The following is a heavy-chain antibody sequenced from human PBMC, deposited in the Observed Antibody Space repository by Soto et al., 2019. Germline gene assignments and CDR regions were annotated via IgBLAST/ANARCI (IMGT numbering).Heavy chain of an antibody. V-gene: IGHV3-15*01. J-gene: IGHJ4*02. CDR3: ATDGGYPGSNFYGAY. CDR1: GFTFTKAY. D-gene: IGHD1-26*01. Sequence: EVQLVESGGGLVEPGGSIRLSCVASGFTFTKAYMTWVRHAPGKGLEWVGRIKGSHAGGTTDYATPVKGRFTISRDDSKNTLYLQMNSLKTEDTSVYYCATDGGYPGSNFYGAYWGQGTLDTVSS. CDR2: IKGSHAGGTT.